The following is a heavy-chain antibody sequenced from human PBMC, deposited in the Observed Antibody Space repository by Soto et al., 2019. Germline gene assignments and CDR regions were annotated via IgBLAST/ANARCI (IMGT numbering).Heavy chain of an antibody. D-gene: IGHD3-22*01. V-gene: IGHV3-48*03. CDR2: ISSGGKTT. CDR1: GFTFSSFE. Sequence: GGSLRLSCVASGFTFSSFEMNWVRQAPGKGLEWISYISSGGKTTYYADSMKGRFTISRDNAKNSLYLQMSSLRAEDAAVYYCARNYIIYYDGSRAHYSWGRGTLVTVSS. J-gene: IGHJ5*02. CDR3: ARNYIIYYDGSRAHYS.